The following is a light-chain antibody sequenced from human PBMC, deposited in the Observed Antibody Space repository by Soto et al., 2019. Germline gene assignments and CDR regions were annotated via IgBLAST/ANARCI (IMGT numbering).Light chain of an antibody. CDR2: AAS. Sequence: TVLTQSPGTLSLSPGERATLSCRASQTVSSSYLAWYQQKPGQAPRLLIYAASSRATGIPDRFSGSGSGTDFTPTISRLEPDAFPVYYCQPYGSSPTYGQGTKVDSK. CDR1: QTVSSSY. J-gene: IGKJ1*01. V-gene: IGKV3-20*01. CDR3: QPYGSSPT.